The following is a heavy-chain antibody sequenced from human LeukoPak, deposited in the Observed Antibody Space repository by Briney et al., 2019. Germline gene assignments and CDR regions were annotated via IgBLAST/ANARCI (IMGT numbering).Heavy chain of an antibody. CDR2: INPNSGGT. Sequence: ASVKVSCKASGYTFTGYYMHWVRQAPGQGLEWMGRINPNSGGTNYAQKFQGRVTMTTDTSTSTAYMELRSLRSDDTAVYYCARVGSSGPSGYWGQGTLVTVSS. D-gene: IGHD3-22*01. V-gene: IGHV1-2*06. CDR1: GYTFTGYY. J-gene: IGHJ4*02. CDR3: ARVGSSGPSGY.